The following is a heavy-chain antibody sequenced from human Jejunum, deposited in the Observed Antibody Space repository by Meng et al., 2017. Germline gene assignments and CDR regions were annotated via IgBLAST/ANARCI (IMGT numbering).Heavy chain of an antibody. J-gene: IGHJ1*01. CDR3: ARDFEALNGV. V-gene: IGHV4-4*02. CDR2: IYHSGTT. D-gene: IGHD2-8*01. CDR1: GDSISSSYW. Sequence: VQLQEAGPGRVKPWGTLSLTCAVSGDSISSSYWWSWVRQSPGKGLEWIGEIYHSGTTNYNPSLKSRVTLSVDKSKNQFSLNLSSVTAADTAVYFCARDFEALNGVWGQGTLVTVSS.